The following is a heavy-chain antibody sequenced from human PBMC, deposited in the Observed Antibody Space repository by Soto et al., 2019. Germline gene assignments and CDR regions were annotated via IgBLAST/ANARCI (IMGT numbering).Heavy chain of an antibody. CDR2: ISYDGSNK. J-gene: IGHJ4*02. V-gene: IGHV3-30*18. CDR3: AQGDCSGGSCYEAPGY. CDR1: GFTFSSYG. Sequence: QVQLVESGGGVVQPGRSLRLSCAASGFTFSSYGMHWVRQAPGKGLEWVAVISYDGSNKYYADSVKGRFTISRDNSKKPLYLQRKSLRAEDTPGYYCAQGDCSGGSCYEAPGYWGQGTLVTVSS. D-gene: IGHD2-15*01.